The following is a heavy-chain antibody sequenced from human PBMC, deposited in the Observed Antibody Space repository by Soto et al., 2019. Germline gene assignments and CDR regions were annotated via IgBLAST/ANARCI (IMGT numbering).Heavy chain of an antibody. CDR2: VYYNGTP. CDR3: ARRVKLNGFDP. J-gene: IGHJ5*02. Sequence: ASQTPSLTSPVSGASISSSTYPWGWIRHPPGKALVWIGSVYYNGTPYYNPSLKPPVTISVDTYKNQFSMKLSSVTAADTAVYYCARRVKLNGFDPWGQGTLVTVS. D-gene: IGHD1-26*01. CDR1: GASISSSTYP. V-gene: IGHV4-39*01.